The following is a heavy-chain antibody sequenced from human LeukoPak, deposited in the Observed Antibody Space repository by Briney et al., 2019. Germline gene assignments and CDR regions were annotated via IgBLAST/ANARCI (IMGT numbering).Heavy chain of an antibody. D-gene: IGHD6-13*01. CDR1: GFTFSSYG. V-gene: IGHV3-30*18. CDR2: ISYDGSNK. CDR3: AKDRAAAGTDYFDY. Sequence: PGRSLRLSCAASGFTFSSYGMHWVRQAPGKGLEWVAVISYDGSNKYYADSVKGRFTISRDNSKNTLYLQMNSLRAEDTAVYYCAKDRAAAGTDYFDYWGQGTLVTVSS. J-gene: IGHJ4*02.